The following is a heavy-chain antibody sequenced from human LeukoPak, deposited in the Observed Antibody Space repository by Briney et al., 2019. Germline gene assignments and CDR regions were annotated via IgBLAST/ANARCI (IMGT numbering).Heavy chain of an antibody. CDR1: GFTVSNNY. Sequence: PGGSLRLSCAASGFTVSNNYMSWVRQAPGKGLEWVSAISGSGGSTYYADSVKGRFTISRDNSKNTLYLQMNSLRAEDTAVYYCAKDLQRRVVVPAAIGYWGQGTLVTVSS. D-gene: IGHD2-2*02. J-gene: IGHJ4*02. CDR3: AKDLQRRVVVPAAIGY. CDR2: ISGSGGST. V-gene: IGHV3-23*01.